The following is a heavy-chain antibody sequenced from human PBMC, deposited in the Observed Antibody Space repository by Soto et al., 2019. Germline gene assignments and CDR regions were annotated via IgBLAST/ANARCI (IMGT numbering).Heavy chain of an antibody. D-gene: IGHD5-12*01. CDR2: INWNGGST. V-gene: IGHV3-20*04. CDR1: GFPFSSYA. Sequence: GGSLRLSCASSGFPFSSYAVHWVRQAPGKGLEWVSGINWNGGSTGYADSVKGRFTISRDNAKNSLYLQMNSLRAEDTALYYCARVPPGGYSGYDSAFDIWGQGTMVTVSS. CDR3: ARVPPGGYSGYDSAFDI. J-gene: IGHJ3*02.